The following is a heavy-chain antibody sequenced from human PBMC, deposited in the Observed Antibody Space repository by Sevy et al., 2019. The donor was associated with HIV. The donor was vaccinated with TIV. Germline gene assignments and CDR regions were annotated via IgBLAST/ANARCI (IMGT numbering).Heavy chain of an antibody. CDR2: INHSGST. CDR3: ARVAVVIAIFLGRLWSSAFNI. CDR1: GGSFSGYY. J-gene: IGHJ3*02. V-gene: IGHV4-34*01. Sequence: SETLSLTCAVYGGSFSGYYWSWIRQPPGKGLEWIGEINHSGSTNYNPSLKSRFTISVDTSKNQFSLKLSPVTAADTAVYYCARVAVVIAIFLGRLWSSAFNIWGQGTMVTVSS. D-gene: IGHD2-21*01.